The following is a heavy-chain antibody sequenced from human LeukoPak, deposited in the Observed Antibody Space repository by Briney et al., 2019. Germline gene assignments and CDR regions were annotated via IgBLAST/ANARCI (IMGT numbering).Heavy chain of an antibody. CDR2: ISGSGGST. CDR3: AKHNWNYDYSDY. CDR1: GFTFSSYA. V-gene: IGHV3-23*01. Sequence: GGSLRLSCAAPGFTFSSYAMSWVRQAPGKGLEWVSAISGSGGSTYYADSVKGRFTISRDNSKNTLYLQMNSLRAEDTAVYYCAKHNWNYDYSDYWGQGTLVTVSS. D-gene: IGHD1-7*01. J-gene: IGHJ4*02.